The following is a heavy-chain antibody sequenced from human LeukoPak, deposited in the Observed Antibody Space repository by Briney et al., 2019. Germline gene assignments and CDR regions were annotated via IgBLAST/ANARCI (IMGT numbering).Heavy chain of an antibody. CDR3: ARQPYGDYVGP. CDR2: IYYSGST. D-gene: IGHD4-17*01. CDR1: GGSISSGDYC. V-gene: IGHV4-30-4*01. J-gene: IGHJ5*02. Sequence: PSETLSLTCTVSGGSISSGDYCWSWIRQPPGKGLEWIGYIYYSGSTYYNPSLKSRVTISVDTSKNQFSLKLSSVTAADTAVYYCARQPYGDYVGPWGQGTLVTVSS.